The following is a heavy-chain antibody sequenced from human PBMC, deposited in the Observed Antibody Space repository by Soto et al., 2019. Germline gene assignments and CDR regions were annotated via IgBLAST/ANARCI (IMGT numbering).Heavy chain of an antibody. CDR1: GFTFSTSA. CDR2: IDVGSGNA. V-gene: IGHV1-58*01. CDR3: ARLIGNSWLDS. Sequence: GASVKVSCKTSGFTFSTSAVHWVRQARGHRLQWIGWIDVGSGNANYAQMLQERVTISRDTSNNQLSLQLNSVTPDDTAVYYCARLIGNSWLDSWGQGTLVTVSS. J-gene: IGHJ5*01. D-gene: IGHD2-8*01.